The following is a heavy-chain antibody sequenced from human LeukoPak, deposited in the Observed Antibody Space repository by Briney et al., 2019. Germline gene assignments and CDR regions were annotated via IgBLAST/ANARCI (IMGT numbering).Heavy chain of an antibody. CDR1: GGSISSGGYY. J-gene: IGHJ4*02. V-gene: IGHV4-31*03. D-gene: IGHD3-22*01. Sequence: SQTLSLTCTVSGGSISSGGYYWSWIRQHPGKGLEWIGYIYYSGSTYYNPSLKSRVTISVDTSKNQFSLKLSSVTAADTAVYYCARDTYYYDSSGYSTLYYFDYWGQGTLVTVSS. CDR2: IYYSGST. CDR3: ARDTYYYDSSGYSTLYYFDY.